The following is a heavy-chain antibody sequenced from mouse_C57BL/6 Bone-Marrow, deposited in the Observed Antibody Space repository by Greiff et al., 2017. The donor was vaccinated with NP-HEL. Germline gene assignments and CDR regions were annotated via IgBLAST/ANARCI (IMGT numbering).Heavy chain of an antibody. V-gene: IGHV3-6*01. J-gene: IGHJ3*01. CDR2: ISDDGSN. CDR3: AGSYYYGSSLFAY. Sequence: EVKLLESGPGLVKPSQSLSLTCSVTGYSITSGYYWNWIRQSPGNKLEWMGYISDDGSNNYNPSFKNRTSITRDTSKNQFFLKLNSVTTEDTATDYCAGSYYYGSSLFAYWGQGTLVTVSA. CDR1: GYSITSGYY. D-gene: IGHD1-1*01.